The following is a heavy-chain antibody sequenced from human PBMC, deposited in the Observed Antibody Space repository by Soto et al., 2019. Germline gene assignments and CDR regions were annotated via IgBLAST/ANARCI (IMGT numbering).Heavy chain of an antibody. J-gene: IGHJ5*02. CDR3: AREVSPYITGTVKWFDP. D-gene: IGHD1-20*01. CDR2: IIPIFGTA. Sequence: QVQLVQSGAEVKKPGSSVKVSCKASGGTFSSYAISWVRQAPGQGLEWMGGIIPIFGTANYAQKFQGRVTITADESTSTAYMELSSLRSEDTAVYYCAREVSPYITGTVKWFDPWGQGTLVTVSS. CDR1: GGTFSSYA. V-gene: IGHV1-69*01.